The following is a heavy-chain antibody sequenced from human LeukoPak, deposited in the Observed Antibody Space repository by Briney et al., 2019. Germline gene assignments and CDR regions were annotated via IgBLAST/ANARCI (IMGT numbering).Heavy chain of an antibody. CDR1: GFTFSSNY. J-gene: IGHJ4*02. D-gene: IGHD3-10*01. V-gene: IGHV3-53*01. CDR2: IYSGGST. Sequence: GGSLRLSCAASGFTFSSNYMSWVRQAPGKGLEWVSDIYSGGSTYYADSVKGRFTISRDNSKNTLYLQMNSLRAEDTAVYYCARAGGSGKVDYWGQGTLVTVSS. CDR3: ARAGGSGKVDY.